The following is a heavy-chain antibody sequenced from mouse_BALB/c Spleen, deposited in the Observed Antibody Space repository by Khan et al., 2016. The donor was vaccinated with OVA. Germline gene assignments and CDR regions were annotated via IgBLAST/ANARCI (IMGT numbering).Heavy chain of an antibody. J-gene: IGHJ4*01. V-gene: IGHV2-6-1*01. Sequence: QVQLKQSGPGLVAPSLSLSITCTISGFSLTNYGVHWVRQPPGKGLEWLVVIWSDGSATYNSALKSRLSISKDNSKNQVFLKMNSLQTDDIAMYYCARQPYYHYYIMDYWGQGTSVTVSS. CDR3: ARQPYYHYYIMDY. D-gene: IGHD2-10*01. CDR2: IWSDGSA. CDR1: GFSLTNYG.